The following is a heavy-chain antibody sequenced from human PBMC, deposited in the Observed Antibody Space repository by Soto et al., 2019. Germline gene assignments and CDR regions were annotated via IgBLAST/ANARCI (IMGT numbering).Heavy chain of an antibody. CDR1: GGSISSYY. V-gene: IGHV4-59*01. Sequence: QVQLQESGPGLVKPSETLSLTCTVSGGSISSYYWSWIRQPPGKGLEWIGYIYYSGSTNYNPSLKSRVTISVDTSKNKFSLKLSSVTAADTAVYYCARSDGSYWGQGTLVTVSS. CDR3: ARSDGSY. J-gene: IGHJ4*02. CDR2: IYYSGST.